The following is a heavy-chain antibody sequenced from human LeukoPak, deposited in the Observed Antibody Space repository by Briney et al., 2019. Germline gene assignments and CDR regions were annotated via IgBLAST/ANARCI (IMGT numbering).Heavy chain of an antibody. V-gene: IGHV3-21*01. Sequence: GGSLRLSCAASGFAFSSYSMNWVRQAPGKGLEWVSFMSGSSNYIYYADSVKGRFTISRDNAKNSLYLQMNRLRAEDTAVYYCARVGSTWSYFDYWGQGTLVTVSS. J-gene: IGHJ4*02. CDR2: MSGSSNYI. CDR1: GFAFSSYS. CDR3: ARVGSTWSYFDY. D-gene: IGHD6-13*01.